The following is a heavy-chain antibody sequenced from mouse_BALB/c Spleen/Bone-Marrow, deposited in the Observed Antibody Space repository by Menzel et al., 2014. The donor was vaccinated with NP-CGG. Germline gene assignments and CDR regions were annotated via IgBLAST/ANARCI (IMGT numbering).Heavy chain of an antibody. V-gene: IGHV1-9*01. J-gene: IGHJ3*01. Sequence: QVQLQQSGAALMKPGASVKISCKATGYTFSSYWIERVKQRPGHGLEWIGEILPGSGSTNYNEKFKGKATFTADTSSNTAYMQLSSLTSEDSAVYYCAREDGNHVGFAYCGQGTLVTVSA. CDR3: AREDGNHVGFAY. D-gene: IGHD2-1*01. CDR2: ILPGSGST. CDR1: GYTFSSYW.